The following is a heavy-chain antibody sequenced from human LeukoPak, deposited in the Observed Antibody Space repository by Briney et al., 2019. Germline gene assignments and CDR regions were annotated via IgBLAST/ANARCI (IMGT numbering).Heavy chain of an antibody. J-gene: IGHJ5*02. CDR3: ARDGSAAGIYNWFDP. CDR1: GFTFSSYA. Sequence: PGGSLRLSCAASGFTFSSYAMHRVRQAPGKGLEWVAVISYDGSNKYYADSVKGRFTISRDNSKNTLCLQMNSLRAEDTAVYYCARDGSAAGIYNWFDPWGQGTLVTVSS. V-gene: IGHV3-30*01. CDR2: ISYDGSNK. D-gene: IGHD6-13*01.